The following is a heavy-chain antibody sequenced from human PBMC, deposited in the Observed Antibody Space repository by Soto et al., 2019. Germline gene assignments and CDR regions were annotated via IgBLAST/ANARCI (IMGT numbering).Heavy chain of an antibody. CDR2: LNVDGTEK. Sequence: EVQLVESGGGLVQPGGSLRLSCAASGFTFTSRWMNWVRQAPGKGLEWVANLNVDGTEKNFGESVKGRFSVSRDNAKNSLYLQMDNVRAEDTAVYYCATNSGAETFDFWGQGTLVNVSS. V-gene: IGHV3-7*01. CDR3: ATNSGAETFDF. CDR1: GFTFTSRW. J-gene: IGHJ4*02. D-gene: IGHD2-21*01.